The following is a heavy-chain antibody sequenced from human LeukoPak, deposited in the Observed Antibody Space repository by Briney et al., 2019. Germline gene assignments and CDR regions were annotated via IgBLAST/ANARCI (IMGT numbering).Heavy chain of an antibody. V-gene: IGHV3-43*01. CDR3: AKDMGLRSTVFDY. CDR1: GFTFDDYT. Sequence: GGSLRLSCAASGFTFDDYTMHWVRQAPGKGLEWVSLISWDGGSTYYADSVKGRFTISRDNSKNSLYLQMNSLRTEDTALYYCAKDMGLRSTVFDYWGQGTLVTVSS. CDR2: ISWDGGST. J-gene: IGHJ4*02. D-gene: IGHD5-12*01.